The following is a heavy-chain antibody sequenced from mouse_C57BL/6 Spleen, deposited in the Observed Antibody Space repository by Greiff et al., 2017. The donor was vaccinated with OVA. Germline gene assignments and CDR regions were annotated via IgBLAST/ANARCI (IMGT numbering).Heavy chain of an antibody. Sequence: VQLQQSGPELVKPGASVKISCKASGYAFSSSWMNWVKQRPGKGLEWIGRIYPGDGDTNYNGKFKGKATLTADKSSSTAYMQLSSLTSEDAAVYFCARGWRYGYDWYCDVWGTGTSVTVSS. CDR1: GYAFSSSW. J-gene: IGHJ1*03. V-gene: IGHV1-82*01. CDR3: ARGWRYGYDWYCDV. D-gene: IGHD2-2*01. CDR2: IYPGDGDT.